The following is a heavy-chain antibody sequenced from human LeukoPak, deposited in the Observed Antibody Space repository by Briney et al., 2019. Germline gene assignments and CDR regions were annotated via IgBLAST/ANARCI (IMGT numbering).Heavy chain of an antibody. CDR2: ISYDGSNK. CDR1: GFRFSSYA. D-gene: IGHD2-15*01. Sequence: GRSLRLSCAASGFRFSSYAMHWVRQAPGKGLEWVAVISYDGSNKYYADSVKGRFTISRDTSKNTLYLQMNSLRAEDTAVYSCASIRARIMDYYYYYYGMDVWGQGTTVTVSS. CDR3: ASIRARIMDYYYYYYGMDV. J-gene: IGHJ6*02. V-gene: IGHV3-30-3*01.